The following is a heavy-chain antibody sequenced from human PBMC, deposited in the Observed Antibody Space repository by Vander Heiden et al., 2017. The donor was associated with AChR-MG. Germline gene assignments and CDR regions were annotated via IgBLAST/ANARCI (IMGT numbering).Heavy chain of an antibody. V-gene: IGHV3-30-3*01. CDR2: ISYDGSNK. CDR1: GFTFSSYA. CDR3: ARLSGSYDAFDI. Sequence: QVPLVESGGGVVQPGRSLRLSCAASGFTFSSYAMHWVRQAPGKGLGWVAVISYDGSNKYYADSVKGRFTISRDNSKNTLYLQMNSLRAEDTAVYYCARLSGSYDAFDIWGQGTMVTVSS. D-gene: IGHD1-26*01. J-gene: IGHJ3*02.